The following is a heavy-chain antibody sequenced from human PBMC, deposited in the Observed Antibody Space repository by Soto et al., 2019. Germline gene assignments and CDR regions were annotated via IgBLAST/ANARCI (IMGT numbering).Heavy chain of an antibody. CDR1: GFTFSSYA. Sequence: GGSLRLSCAASGFTFSSYAMSWVRQAPGKGLEWVSAISGSGGSTYYADSVKGRFTISRDNSKNTLYLQMNSLRAEDTAVYYCAKPKFYDSSGYLGFDAFDIWGQGTMVTVSS. CDR3: AKPKFYDSSGYLGFDAFDI. J-gene: IGHJ3*02. D-gene: IGHD3-22*01. V-gene: IGHV3-23*01. CDR2: ISGSGGST.